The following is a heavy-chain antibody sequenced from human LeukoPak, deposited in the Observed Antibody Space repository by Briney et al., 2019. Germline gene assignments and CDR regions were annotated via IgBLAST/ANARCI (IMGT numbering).Heavy chain of an antibody. J-gene: IGHJ4*02. V-gene: IGHV3-21*01. CDR3: AREGRELLGGYFDY. Sequence: PGGSLRLSCAASGFTFSSYSMNWVRQAPGKGLEWVSSISSSSSYIYYADSVKGRFTISRDNAKNSLYLQMNSLRAEDTAVYYCAREGRELLGGYFDYWGQGTLVTVSS. CDR2: ISSSSSYI. CDR1: GFTFSSYS. D-gene: IGHD1-26*01.